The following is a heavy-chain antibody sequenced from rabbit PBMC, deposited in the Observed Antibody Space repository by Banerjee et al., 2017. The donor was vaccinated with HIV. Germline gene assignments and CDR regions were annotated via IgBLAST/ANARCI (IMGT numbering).Heavy chain of an antibody. CDR3: AGNSGNGHAFDP. CDR2: IYTGSSGST. Sequence: QSLEESGGDLVKPGASLTLTCTASGFSFSSGYDMCWVRQAPGKGLEWIACIYTGSSGSTYYASWAKGRFTISKISSTTVTLQMTSLTAADTATYFCAGNSGNGHAFDPWGPGTLVTVS. V-gene: IGHV1S40*01. J-gene: IGHJ2*01. D-gene: IGHD1-1*01. CDR1: GFSFSSGYD.